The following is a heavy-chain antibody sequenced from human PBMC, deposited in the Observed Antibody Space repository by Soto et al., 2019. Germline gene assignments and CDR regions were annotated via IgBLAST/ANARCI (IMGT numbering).Heavy chain of an antibody. D-gene: IGHD1-26*01. Sequence: PWGSLRLSCAASGFTFSSYGMHWVRQAPGKGLEWLSYISSNSVTIYYADSVRGRFTIFRDNAKNSLYLQMNSLRDEDTAVYYCAREDILGTRSFDYWGQGALVTVSS. J-gene: IGHJ4*02. CDR1: GFTFSSYG. CDR2: ISSNSVTI. V-gene: IGHV3-48*02. CDR3: AREDILGTRSFDY.